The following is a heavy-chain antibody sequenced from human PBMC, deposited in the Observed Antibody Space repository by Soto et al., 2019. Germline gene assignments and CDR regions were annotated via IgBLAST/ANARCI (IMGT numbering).Heavy chain of an antibody. D-gene: IGHD6-19*01. CDR1: GYNSSSYW. V-gene: IGHV5-10-1*01. CDR3: ARQSRVLYTRGWFDGSSDF. Sequence: EVQLVQSGAEVKKPGESLRISCQGSGYNSSSYWITWVRQMPGKGLQWMGRIDPSDSYINYSPSFQGHVTISVDKSISTTYVQWSSLQASDTAMYYCARQSRVLYTRGWFDGSSDFWGQGTLVTVAS. J-gene: IGHJ4*02. CDR2: IDPSDSYI.